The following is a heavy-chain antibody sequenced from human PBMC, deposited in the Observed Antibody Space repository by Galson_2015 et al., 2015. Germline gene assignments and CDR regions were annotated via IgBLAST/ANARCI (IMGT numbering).Heavy chain of an antibody. CDR1: GFTFSTYG. J-gene: IGHJ4*02. V-gene: IGHV3-30*03. CDR2: ISYDRSDK. Sequence: SLRLSCAASGFTFSTYGMHWVRQAPGKGLEWVAVISYDRSDKYYADSVKGRFTISRDNSKNTLYLQMNSLRADDTAVYYCARDRVGVPEIEYWGQGTLVTVSS. CDR3: ARDRVGVPEIEY. D-gene: IGHD1-26*01.